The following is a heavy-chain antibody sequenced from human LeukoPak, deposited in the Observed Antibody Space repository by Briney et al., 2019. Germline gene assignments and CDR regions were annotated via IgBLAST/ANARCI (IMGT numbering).Heavy chain of an antibody. CDR3: ARTDQLDPEYFQH. Sequence: GGSLRLSCAASGFTFSRYSMNWVRQAPGKGLEWVSSISSSSSYIYYADSVKGRFTISRDNAKNSLYLQMNSLRAEDTAVYYCARTDQLDPEYFQHWGQGTLVTVSS. CDR2: ISSSSSYI. CDR1: GFTFSRYS. D-gene: IGHD6-6*01. V-gene: IGHV3-21*01. J-gene: IGHJ1*01.